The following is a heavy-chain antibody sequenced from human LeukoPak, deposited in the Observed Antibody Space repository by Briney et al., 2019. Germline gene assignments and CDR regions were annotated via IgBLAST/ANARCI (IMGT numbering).Heavy chain of an antibody. Sequence: SETLSLTCTVSGGPISSGGYYWSWIRQHPGKGLEWIGYIYYSGSTYYNPSLKSRVTISVDTSKNQFSLKLSSVTAADTAVYYCARGMVAVADTNWFDPRGQGTLVTVSS. CDR2: IYYSGST. D-gene: IGHD6-19*01. J-gene: IGHJ5*02. CDR3: ARGMVAVADTNWFDP. V-gene: IGHV4-31*03. CDR1: GGPISSGGYY.